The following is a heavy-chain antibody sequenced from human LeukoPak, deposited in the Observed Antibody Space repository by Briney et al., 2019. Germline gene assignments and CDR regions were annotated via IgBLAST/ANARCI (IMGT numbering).Heavy chain of an antibody. CDR3: ATAGITGTNWFDP. Sequence: GRSLRLSCAVSGFTFSSYATHWVRQAPGKGLEWVAVISYDGSNKYYADSVKGRFTISRDNSKNTLYLQMNSLRAEDTAVYYCATAGITGTNWFDPWGQGTLVTVSS. CDR1: GFTFSSYA. D-gene: IGHD1/OR15-1a*01. V-gene: IGHV3-30*01. J-gene: IGHJ5*02. CDR2: ISYDGSNK.